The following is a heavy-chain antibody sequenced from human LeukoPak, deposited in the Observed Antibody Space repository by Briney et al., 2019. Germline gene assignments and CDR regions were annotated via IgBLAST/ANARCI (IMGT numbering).Heavy chain of an antibody. CDR2: IKQDGSEK. CDR1: GFTFSSYW. Sequence: QAGGSLRLSCAASGFTFSSYWMSWVRQAPGKGLEWVANIKQDGSEKYYVDSVKGRFTISRDDAKNSLYLQMNSLRAEDTAVYYCARDSYYYGSGSYLGGGSWDYWGQGTLVTVSS. D-gene: IGHD3-10*01. V-gene: IGHV3-7*01. CDR3: ARDSYYYGSGSYLGGGSWDY. J-gene: IGHJ4*02.